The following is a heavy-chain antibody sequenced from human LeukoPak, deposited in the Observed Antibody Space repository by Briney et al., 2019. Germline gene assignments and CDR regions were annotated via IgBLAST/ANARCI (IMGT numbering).Heavy chain of an antibody. V-gene: IGHV1-69*04. Sequence: SVKVSCKASGGTFSSYAISWVRQAPGQGLEWMGRIIPILGIANYAQKFQGRVTITADKSTSTAYMELSSLRSEDTTVYYRARDFTGAYCGGDCYRWGQGTLVTVSS. J-gene: IGHJ5*02. CDR2: IIPILGIA. CDR3: ARDFTGAYCGGDCYR. D-gene: IGHD2-21*02. CDR1: GGTFSSYA.